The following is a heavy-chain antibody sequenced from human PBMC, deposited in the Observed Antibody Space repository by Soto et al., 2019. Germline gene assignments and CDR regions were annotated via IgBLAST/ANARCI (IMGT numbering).Heavy chain of an antibody. CDR1: DFTFSDYY. V-gene: IGHV3-11*04. CDR2: ISGTSDTI. Sequence: PGGSLRLSCVASDFTFSDYYMSWIRQSPGQGLEWVSSISGTSDTIYYRDSVKGRFTISRDNTKNSLYLQMDSLRPEDTAVYFCAKDWDGFTVTGYTYGMDVWGQGPTVTVSS. J-gene: IGHJ6*02. CDR3: AKDWDGFTVTGYTYGMDV. D-gene: IGHD4-4*01.